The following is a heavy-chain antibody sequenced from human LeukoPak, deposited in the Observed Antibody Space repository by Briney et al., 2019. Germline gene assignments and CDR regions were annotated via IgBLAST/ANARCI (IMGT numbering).Heavy chain of an antibody. CDR1: GGTFSSYA. D-gene: IGHD3-10*01. CDR3: ARGIITMVRGVIIYYYYYMDV. CDR2: IIPIFGTA. V-gene: IGHV1-69*13. Sequence: SVKVSCRASGGTFSSYAISWVRQAPGQGLEWMGGIIPIFGTANYAQKFQGRVTITADESTSTAYMELSSLRSEDTAVYYCARGIITMVRGVIIYYYYYMDVWGKGATVTVSS. J-gene: IGHJ6*03.